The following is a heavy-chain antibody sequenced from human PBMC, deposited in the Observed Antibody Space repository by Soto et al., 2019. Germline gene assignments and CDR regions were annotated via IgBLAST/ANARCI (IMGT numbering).Heavy chain of an antibody. V-gene: IGHV3-23*01. CDR2: ISGSGGST. CDR1: GFTFSSYA. Sequence: EVQLLESGGGLVQPGGSLRLSCAASGFTFSSYAMSWVRQAPGKGLEWVSAISGSGGSTYYADSVKGRFTISRDNSKNARYLQMYSLQVDGTVLYYGAKNPDHRSGWTASSFDYWGQGTLVTVSS. CDR3: AKNPDHRSGWTASSFDY. D-gene: IGHD6-19*01. J-gene: IGHJ4*02.